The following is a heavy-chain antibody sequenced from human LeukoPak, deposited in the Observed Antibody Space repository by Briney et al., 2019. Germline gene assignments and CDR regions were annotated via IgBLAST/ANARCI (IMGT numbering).Heavy chain of an antibody. CDR2: IYTSGST. CDR1: SDSISSYY. J-gene: IGHJ4*02. V-gene: IGHV4-4*07. D-gene: IGHD6-19*01. CDR3: VRGSTAVAFDY. Sequence: SETLSLTCTVSSDSISSYYGSWIRQPAGKGLEWIGRIYTSGSTNYNPSLKSRVTMSVDTSKNQFSLKLSSVTAADTAVYYCVRGSTAVAFDYWGQGTLVTVSS.